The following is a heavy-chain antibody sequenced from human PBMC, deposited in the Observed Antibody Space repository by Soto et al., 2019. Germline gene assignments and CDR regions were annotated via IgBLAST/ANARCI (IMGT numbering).Heavy chain of an antibody. CDR1: GDSISSYY. CDR2: IYYSGST. V-gene: IGHV4-59*01. D-gene: IGHD6-13*01. J-gene: IGHJ6*02. Sequence: QVQLQESGPGLVKPSETLSLTCTVSGDSISSYYWSWFRQPPGKGLEWIGYIYYSGSTNYNPSLKSRVTISVDTSKNQFSLNLSSVTAADTAVYYCASSNIAAAGFYYYGMDVWGRGTTVTVSS. CDR3: ASSNIAAAGFYYYGMDV.